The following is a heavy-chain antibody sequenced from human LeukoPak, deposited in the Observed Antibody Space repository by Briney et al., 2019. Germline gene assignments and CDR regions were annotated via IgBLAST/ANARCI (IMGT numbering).Heavy chain of an antibody. V-gene: IGHV1-46*01. D-gene: IGHD2-21*02. CDR2: ISPSGGST. CDR3: ARVTCPGGDCYYYYGLDV. J-gene: IGHJ6*02. Sequence: ASVKVSCKSSGYTFSRYYMHWVRQAPGQGLKWMGIISPSGGSTTYAQKFQGRVAMTRDTSTSTVYMELSSLRSDDTAVYYCARVTCPGGDCYYYYGLDVWGQGTTVTVSS. CDR1: GYTFSRYY.